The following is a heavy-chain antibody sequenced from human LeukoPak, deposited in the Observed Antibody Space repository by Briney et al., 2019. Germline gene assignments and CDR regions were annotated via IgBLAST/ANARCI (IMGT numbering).Heavy chain of an antibody. CDR1: GFTLSSYG. V-gene: IGHV3-21*01. CDR2: IRGSGSGA. J-gene: IGHJ4*02. D-gene: IGHD3-22*01. CDR3: ARERYDSSGYYFDY. Sequence: GGSLRLSCVASGFTLSSYGIHWVRQAPGKGLEWVSGIRGSGSGAYYADSVKGRFTISRDNAKNSLYLQMNSLRAEDTAVYYCARERYDSSGYYFDYWGQGTLVTVSS.